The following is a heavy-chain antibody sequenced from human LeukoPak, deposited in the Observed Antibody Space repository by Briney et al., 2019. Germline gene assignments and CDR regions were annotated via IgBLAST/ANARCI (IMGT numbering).Heavy chain of an antibody. D-gene: IGHD4-17*01. CDR3: ARDYGDYGY. Sequence: SSETLSLTCTVSGGSISSHYWSWIRQPPGKGLEWIGYIYYSGSTNYNPSLKSRVTISVDTSKNQFSLKLSSVTAADTAVYYCARDYGDYGYWGQGTLVTVSS. CDR2: IYYSGST. J-gene: IGHJ4*02. CDR1: GGSISSHY. V-gene: IGHV4-59*11.